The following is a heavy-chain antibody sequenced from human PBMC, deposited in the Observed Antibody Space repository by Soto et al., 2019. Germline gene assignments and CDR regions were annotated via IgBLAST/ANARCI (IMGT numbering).Heavy chain of an antibody. Sequence: EVQLLESGGGLVQPGGCLRLSCTASGFIFSNYALPWVRQAPGKGLEWVSSISGSGASTYYADSVKGRFNISRDTSNDTLYLQMSSLREEDTAVYYCSKKLVFVPGVDVYDVWGQGTMVSVSS. CDR2: ISGSGAST. CDR1: GFIFSNYA. J-gene: IGHJ3*01. CDR3: SKKLVFVPGVDVYDV. D-gene: IGHD1-26*01. V-gene: IGHV3-23*01.